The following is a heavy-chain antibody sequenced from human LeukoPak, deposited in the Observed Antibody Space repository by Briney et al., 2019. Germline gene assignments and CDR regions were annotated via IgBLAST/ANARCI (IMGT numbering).Heavy chain of an antibody. Sequence: GESLKISCKGSGHSFTSYWIGWVRQMPGKGLEWMGIIYPGDSDTRYSPSFQGQVTISADKSISTAYLQWSSLKASDTAMYYCARHISTTFWSAYISPHMDVWGKGTTVTVSS. J-gene: IGHJ6*03. CDR3: ARHISTTFWSAYISPHMDV. CDR1: GHSFTSYW. CDR2: IYPGDSDT. D-gene: IGHD3-3*01. V-gene: IGHV5-51*01.